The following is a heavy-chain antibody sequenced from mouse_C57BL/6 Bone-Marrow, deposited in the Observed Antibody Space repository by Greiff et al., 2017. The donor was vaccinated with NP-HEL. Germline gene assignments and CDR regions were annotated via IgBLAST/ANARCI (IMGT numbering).Heavy chain of an antibody. Sequence: VQLQQPGAELVRPGTSVKLSCKASGYTFTSYWMHWVKQRPGQGLEWIGVIDPSDSYTNYNQKFKGKATLTVDTSSSTAYMQLSSLTSEDSAVYYCAGGWLLKFAYWGEGTLVTVSA. D-gene: IGHD2-3*01. J-gene: IGHJ3*01. V-gene: IGHV1-59*01. CDR1: GYTFTSYW. CDR3: AGGWLLKFAY. CDR2: IDPSDSYT.